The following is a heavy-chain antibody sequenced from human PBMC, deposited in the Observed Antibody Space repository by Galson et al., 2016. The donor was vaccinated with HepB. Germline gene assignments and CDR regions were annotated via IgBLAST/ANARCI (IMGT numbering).Heavy chain of an antibody. CDR2: ISSSGTTI. V-gene: IGHV3-48*03. D-gene: IGHD3-9*01. J-gene: IGHJ4*02. CDR3: AREPVRFDDLLTGPPKNPDY. CDR1: GFTFSRYE. Sequence: SLRLSCAASGFTFSRYEMNWVRQAPGKGLEWVSYISSSGTTIYYADSVKGRFTISRDHAKNSLYLQMNSLRAEDTAVYYCAREPVRFDDLLTGPPKNPDYWGQGTLVTVSS.